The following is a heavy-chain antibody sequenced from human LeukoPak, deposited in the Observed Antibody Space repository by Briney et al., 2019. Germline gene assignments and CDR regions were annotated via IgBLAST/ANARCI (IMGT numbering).Heavy chain of an antibody. Sequence: PGGSLRLSCAASGFTFSSYGMHWVRQAPGKGLEWVAVISYDGSNKYYADSVKGRFAISRDNSKNTLYLQMNSLRAEDTAVYYCAKEREGFDYWGQGTLVTVSS. CDR1: GFTFSSYG. CDR3: AKEREGFDY. V-gene: IGHV3-30*18. J-gene: IGHJ4*02. CDR2: ISYDGSNK.